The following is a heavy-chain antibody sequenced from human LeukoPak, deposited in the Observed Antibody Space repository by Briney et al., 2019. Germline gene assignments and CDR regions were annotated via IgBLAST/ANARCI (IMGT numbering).Heavy chain of an antibody. J-gene: IGHJ4*02. CDR2: IYYSGST. CDR3: ARGPYSSRYDY. D-gene: IGHD6-13*01. V-gene: IGHV4-59*01. CDR1: GGSISSSY. Sequence: SETLPLTCTVSGGSISSSYWSWIRQPPGKGLEWIGYIYYSGSTNYNPSLKSRVTMSVDTSKNQFSLNLSSVTAAGTAVYYCARGPYSSRYDYWGQGTVVTVSS.